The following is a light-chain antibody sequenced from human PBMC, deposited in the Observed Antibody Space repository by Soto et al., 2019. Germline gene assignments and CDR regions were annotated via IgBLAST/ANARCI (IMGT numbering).Light chain of an antibody. V-gene: IGKV1-5*01. CDR2: DGS. J-gene: IGKJ1*01. Sequence: DIQMTQSASTLSASVGDRVTIPCRASQIITGWVAWYQQKPGRAPKLLIYDGSDLQSGVPSRFSGRVSGTEFTLTISSLQPDDSATYYCQHFITFTWTFGQGTNVEIK. CDR1: QIITGW. CDR3: QHFITFTWT.